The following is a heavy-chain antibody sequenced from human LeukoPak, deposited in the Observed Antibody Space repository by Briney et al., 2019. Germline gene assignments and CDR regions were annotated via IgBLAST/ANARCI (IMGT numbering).Heavy chain of an antibody. J-gene: IGHJ4*02. CDR1: GGTFSTYA. V-gene: IGHV1-69*04. CDR3: ARGTLRYFDPADY. CDR2: IVPILGTA. D-gene: IGHD3-9*01. Sequence: SVKVSCKASGGTFSTYAISWVRQAPGQGLEWVGRIVPILGTANYAQNFQGRVTITADRSTTTAYMELSSLRSDDTAVYYCARGTLRYFDPADYWGQGTLVTVSS.